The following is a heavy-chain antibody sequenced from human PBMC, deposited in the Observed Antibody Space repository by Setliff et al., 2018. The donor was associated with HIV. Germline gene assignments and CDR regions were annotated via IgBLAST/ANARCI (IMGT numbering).Heavy chain of an antibody. Sequence: PGGSLRLSCAVSGFTFSSYVMNWVRQAPGKGLEWVSAISTSGGAADYADSVKGRFTISRDNSRNTLYLQMNSLRAEDTALYFCARRGNLLEGRQLDSWGQGTLVTVSS. D-gene: IGHD1-1*01. CDR1: GFTFSSYV. CDR3: ARRGNLLEGRQLDS. CDR2: ISTSGGAA. V-gene: IGHV3-23*01. J-gene: IGHJ4*02.